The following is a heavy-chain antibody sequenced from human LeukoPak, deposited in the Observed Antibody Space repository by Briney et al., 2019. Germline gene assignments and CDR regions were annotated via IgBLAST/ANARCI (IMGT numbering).Heavy chain of an antibody. CDR2: IYYSGST. CDR3: ARDHKGLDY. Sequence: SETLSLTCTVSGGSISSYYWSWIRQPPGKGLEWIGYIYYSGSTNYNPSLKSRDTISVDTSKNQFSLKLSSVTAADTAVYYCARDHKGLDYWGQGTLVTVSS. J-gene: IGHJ4*02. V-gene: IGHV4-59*01. CDR1: GGSISSYY.